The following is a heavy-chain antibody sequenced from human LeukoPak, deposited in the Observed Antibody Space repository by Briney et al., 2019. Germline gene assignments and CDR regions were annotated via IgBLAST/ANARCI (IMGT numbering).Heavy chain of an antibody. CDR3: ARRVGQKTTVDH. J-gene: IGHJ4*02. D-gene: IGHD4-11*01. V-gene: IGHV4-34*01. Sequence: SETLSLTCAVYGESFSGYYWSWVRQSPGKGLEWIGEINHSGSTNYNPSLKNRVTISVDTSKNQFSLKVSSVTAADTAVYYCARRVGQKTTVDHWGQGTLVTVSS. CDR1: GESFSGYY. CDR2: INHSGST.